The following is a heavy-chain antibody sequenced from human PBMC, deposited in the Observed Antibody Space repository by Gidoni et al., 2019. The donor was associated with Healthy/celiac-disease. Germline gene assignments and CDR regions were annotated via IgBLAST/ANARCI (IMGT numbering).Heavy chain of an antibody. J-gene: IGHJ6*03. D-gene: IGHD3-9*01. Sequence: EVQLVESGGGLVKPGGSLRLSCAASGFTFSSYSLNWVRQAPGKGLEGVSSISSSISYIYYADSVKGRFTISRDNAKNSLYLQMNSLRAEDTAVYYCARDSGYDILTGYYPYYYYYMDVWGKGTTVTVSS. CDR1: GFTFSSYS. V-gene: IGHV3-21*01. CDR3: ARDSGYDILTGYYPYYYYYMDV. CDR2: ISSSISYI.